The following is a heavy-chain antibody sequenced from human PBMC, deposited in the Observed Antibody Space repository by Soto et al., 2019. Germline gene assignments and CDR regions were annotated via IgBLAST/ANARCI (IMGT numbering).Heavy chain of an antibody. CDR3: ARQAAAGKYYYAMDV. D-gene: IGHD6-13*01. J-gene: IGHJ6*02. Sequence: GESLKISCKISGYRFSSFWIAWVRQKPGKGLEWMGIIYPGDATTRYSPSFQGQVTISADKSINTTYLQWSSLKASDTAIYYCARQAAAGKYYYAMDVWGQGTTVTVSS. V-gene: IGHV5-51*01. CDR2: IYPGDATT. CDR1: GYRFSSFW.